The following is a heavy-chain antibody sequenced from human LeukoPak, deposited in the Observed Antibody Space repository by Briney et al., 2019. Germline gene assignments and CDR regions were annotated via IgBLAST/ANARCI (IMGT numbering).Heavy chain of an antibody. D-gene: IGHD6-13*01. CDR1: GYIFTGYY. V-gene: IGHV1-8*02. J-gene: IGHJ4*02. CDR3: ARQADIAAAAPEDY. CDR2: MNPNSGNT. Sequence: ASVKVSCKASGYIFTGYYMHWVRQAPGQGLEWMGWMNPNSGNTGYAQKFQGRVTKTRNTSISTAYMELSSLRSEDTAVYYCARQADIAAAAPEDYWGQGTLVTVSS.